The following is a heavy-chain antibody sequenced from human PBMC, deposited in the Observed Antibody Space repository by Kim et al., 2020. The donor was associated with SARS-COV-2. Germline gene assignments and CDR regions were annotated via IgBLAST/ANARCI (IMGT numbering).Heavy chain of an antibody. CDR2: IWYDGSNK. V-gene: IGHV3-33*01. Sequence: GGSLRLSCAASGFTFSSYGMHWVRQAPGKGLEWVAVIWYDGSNKYYADSVKGRFTISRDNSKNTLYLQMNSLRAEDTAVYYCARDRYSSSSGYPLHYYYYGMDVWGQGTTVTVSS. D-gene: IGHD6-6*01. CDR3: ARDRYSSSSGYPLHYYYYGMDV. J-gene: IGHJ6*02. CDR1: GFTFSSYG.